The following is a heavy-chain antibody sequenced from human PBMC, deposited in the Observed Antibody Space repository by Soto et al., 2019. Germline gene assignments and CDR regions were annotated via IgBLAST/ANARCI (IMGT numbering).Heavy chain of an antibody. Sequence: GGSLRLSCAASGFTFSSYAMSWVRQAPGKGLEWVSAISGSGGSTYYADSVKGRFTISEDNSKNTLYLQMNGLRAEDTAVYYCAKLYESQFLSSSDGMDVWGQGTTVTVSS. V-gene: IGHV3-23*01. D-gene: IGHD6-6*01. J-gene: IGHJ6*02. CDR1: GFTFSSYA. CDR3: AKLYESQFLSSSDGMDV. CDR2: ISGSGGST.